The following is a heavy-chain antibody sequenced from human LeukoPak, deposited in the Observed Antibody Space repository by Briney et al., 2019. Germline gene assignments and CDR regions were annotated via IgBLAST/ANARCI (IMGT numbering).Heavy chain of an antibody. D-gene: IGHD3-16*01. CDR1: GRSISSYY. CDR3: ARRAYDYYFDY. CDR2: IYYSGST. J-gene: IGHJ4*02. Sequence: SETLSLTCTVSGRSISSYYWSWIRQPPGKGLEWIGYIYYSGSTNYNPSLKSRVTISVDTSKNQFSLKLSSVTAADTAVYYCARRAYDYYFDYWGQGTLVTVSS. V-gene: IGHV4-59*01.